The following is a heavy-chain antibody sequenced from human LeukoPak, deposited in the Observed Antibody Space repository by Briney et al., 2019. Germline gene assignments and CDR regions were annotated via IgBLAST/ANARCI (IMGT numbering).Heavy chain of an antibody. Sequence: SETLSLTCTVSGGSISSYYWSWIRQPPGKGLEWIGYIYYSGSTNYNPSRKSRVTISGDTSKNEFSLKLSSVTAADRAVYYCATHHYSSRHYYIDVWGKGTTVTISS. CDR1: GGSISSYY. D-gene: IGHD2-21*01. J-gene: IGHJ6*03. CDR2: IYYSGST. CDR3: ATHHYSSRHYYIDV. V-gene: IGHV4-59*01.